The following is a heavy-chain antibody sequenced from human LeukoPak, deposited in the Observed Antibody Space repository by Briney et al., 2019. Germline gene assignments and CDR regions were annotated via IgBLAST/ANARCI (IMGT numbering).Heavy chain of an antibody. CDR1: GGSINSYY. D-gene: IGHD6-13*01. CDR3: ARSAGAAAHFDY. Sequence: SETLSLTCTVSGGSINSYYWSWLRQPPGKGLEWIGYIYYSGRTNNNPSLKSRVTMSVDTSKNQFSLNLSSVTAADTAVYYCARSAGAAAHFDYWGQGTLVTVSS. V-gene: IGHV4-59*08. CDR2: IYYSGRT. J-gene: IGHJ4*02.